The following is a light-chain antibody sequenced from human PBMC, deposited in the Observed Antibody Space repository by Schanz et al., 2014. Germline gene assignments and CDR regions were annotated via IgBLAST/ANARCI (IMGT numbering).Light chain of an antibody. V-gene: IGLV2-14*03. CDR2: DVT. CDR1: GSDLGAYNF. Sequence: QSGLTQPDSVFGSPGQSITISCTGTGSDLGAYNFVSWYEQHPGKAPKLMIYDVTKRPSGVPDRFSGSKSAYTASLTISGLQAEDEADYYCSSYATTNTLVFGGGTKLTVL. CDR3: SSYATTNTLV. J-gene: IGLJ2*01.